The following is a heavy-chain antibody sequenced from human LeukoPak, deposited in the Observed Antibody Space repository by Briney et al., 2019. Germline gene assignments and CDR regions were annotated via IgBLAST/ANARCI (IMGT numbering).Heavy chain of an antibody. CDR3: ARPGRDSRGPYAFDI. Sequence: SVKVSCKASGGTFSSYAISWVRQAPGQGLEWMGGIIPIFGTANYAQKFQGRVTITTDESTSTAYMELSSLRSEDTAVYYCARPGRDSRGPYAFDIWGQGTMVTVSS. D-gene: IGHD3-22*01. J-gene: IGHJ3*02. CDR1: GGTFSSYA. CDR2: IIPIFGTA. V-gene: IGHV1-69*05.